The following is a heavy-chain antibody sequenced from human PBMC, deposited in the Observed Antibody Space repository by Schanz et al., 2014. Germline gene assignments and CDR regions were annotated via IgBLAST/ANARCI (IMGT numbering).Heavy chain of an antibody. Sequence: VQLVASGGGLVQPGGSLRLSCAASGFAVDNYYMSCVRQAPGKGLEWISYITYNGGTIYYADSVKGRFTMSRDNAKNSVCLQMNSLRAEDTAVYYCVRDSFFAFDYWGQGTLVTVSS. V-gene: IGHV3-11*04. D-gene: IGHD3-3*01. CDR2: ITYNGGTI. CDR1: GFAVDNYY. CDR3: VRDSFFAFDY. J-gene: IGHJ4*02.